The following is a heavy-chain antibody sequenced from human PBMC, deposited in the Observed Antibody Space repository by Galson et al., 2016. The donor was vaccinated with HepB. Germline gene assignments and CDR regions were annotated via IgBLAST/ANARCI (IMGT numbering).Heavy chain of an antibody. Sequence: SETLSLTCAVYGGSFSGYYWSWIRQSPGKGLEWIGEIDHSGSTNYNPSLKSRVTISVDTSKKQFSLNLSSVTAADTAVYYCARIAATDYWGQGTLVTVSS. CDR1: GGSFSGYY. CDR2: IDHSGST. D-gene: IGHD6-13*01. J-gene: IGHJ4*02. CDR3: ARIAATDY. V-gene: IGHV4-34*01.